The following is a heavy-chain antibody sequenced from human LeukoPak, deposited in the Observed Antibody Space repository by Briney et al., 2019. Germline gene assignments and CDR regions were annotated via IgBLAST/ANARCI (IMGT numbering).Heavy chain of an antibody. D-gene: IGHD3-10*01. Sequence: GGSLRLSCAASGFTFSNAWMSWVRQAPGKGLEWVGRIKRKTDGGTTDYAAPVKGRFTISRDDSKNTLYLQMNSLKTEDTAVYYCTTGPGVLDYWGQGTLVTVSS. CDR3: TTGPGVLDY. CDR2: IKRKTDGGTT. J-gene: IGHJ4*02. CDR1: GFTFSNAW. V-gene: IGHV3-15*01.